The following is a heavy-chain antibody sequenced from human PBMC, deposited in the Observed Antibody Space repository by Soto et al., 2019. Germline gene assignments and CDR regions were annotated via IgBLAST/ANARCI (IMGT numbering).Heavy chain of an antibody. CDR1: VGSVSTGSYY. Sequence: PSETLCVTCTFSVGSVSTGSYYWSWIRQPPGKGLEWIGYIYYSGSTNYNPSLKSRVTISVGTSKNQFSLKLSSVTAADTAMYYCARGGGYSGYDYATFDYWGQGTLVTVSS. D-gene: IGHD5-12*01. CDR2: IYYSGST. V-gene: IGHV4-61*01. CDR3: ARGGGYSGYDYATFDY. J-gene: IGHJ4*02.